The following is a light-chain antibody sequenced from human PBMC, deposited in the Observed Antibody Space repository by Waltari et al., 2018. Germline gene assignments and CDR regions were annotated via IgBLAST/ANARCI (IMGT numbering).Light chain of an antibody. CDR3: CSYTTYRTWV. CDR2: SVS. CDR1: SSNVRPYNY. V-gene: IGLV2-14*03. J-gene: IGLJ3*02. Sequence: QSGPTQPPSVSGSPGQSVAISCTGTSSNVRPYNYLSWYQQHPGKAPKVLIYSVSNRPSGVSDRFSGSKSGNTASLTISGLQAEDEADYYCCSYTTYRTWVFGGGTRLTVL.